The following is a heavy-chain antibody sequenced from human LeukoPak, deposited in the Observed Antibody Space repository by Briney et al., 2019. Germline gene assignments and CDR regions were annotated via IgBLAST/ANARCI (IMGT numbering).Heavy chain of an antibody. J-gene: IGHJ3*01. CDR3: ARDIGQGGAFDV. CDR2: LYSGGNT. D-gene: IGHD2-15*01. CDR1: GFTVSSNY. Sequence: PGGSLRLSCAASGFTVSSNYMSWVRQAPGKGLKWVSVLYSGGNTYYPDSVKGRFTISRDNSKNTLYLQMNSLRAEDTAVYYCARDIGQGGAFDVWGQGTMVTVSS. V-gene: IGHV3-53*01.